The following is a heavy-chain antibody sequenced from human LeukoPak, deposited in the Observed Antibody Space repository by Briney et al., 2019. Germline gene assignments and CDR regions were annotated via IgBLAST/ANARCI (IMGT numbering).Heavy chain of an antibody. J-gene: IGHJ4*02. D-gene: IGHD2-2*01. CDR1: GGSISSYY. V-gene: IGHV4-59*01. CDR3: ARWYCSRGTCYYLDY. CDR2: IYYNGRT. Sequence: SETLSLTCAVSGGSISSYYWSWIRQSPGRGLEYIGHIYYNGRTDYNPSLKSRVTISVDTSRNQFSLKLNSVTAADTAVYFCARWYCSRGTCYYLDYWGQGTLVTVSS.